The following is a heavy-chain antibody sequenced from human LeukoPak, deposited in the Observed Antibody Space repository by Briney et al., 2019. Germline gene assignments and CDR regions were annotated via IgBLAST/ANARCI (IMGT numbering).Heavy chain of an antibody. Sequence: GGSLRLSCAASGFTFSSYAMSWVREAPGKGLGWVSAISGSGGSTYYADSVKGRFTISRDNYKNTLYLQMNSLRAEDTAVYYCAKDREMSWFDPWGQGTLVTVSS. CDR1: GFTFSSYA. CDR2: ISGSGGST. D-gene: IGHD5-24*01. CDR3: AKDREMSWFDP. J-gene: IGHJ5*02. V-gene: IGHV3-23*01.